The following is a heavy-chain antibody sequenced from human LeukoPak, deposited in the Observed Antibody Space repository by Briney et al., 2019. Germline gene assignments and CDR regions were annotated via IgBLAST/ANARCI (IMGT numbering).Heavy chain of an antibody. D-gene: IGHD6-13*01. CDR1: GGSISSSTYY. CDR3: ASWGIAAAANWFDP. Sequence: SETLSLTGTVSGGSISSSTYYWGWIRQPPGKGLEWIGIIYYTGSAYYNPSLKSRVTISVDTSKNQFSLKLSSVTAADTAVYYCASWGIAAAANWFDPWGQGTLVTVSS. V-gene: IGHV4-39*01. J-gene: IGHJ5*02. CDR2: IYYTGSA.